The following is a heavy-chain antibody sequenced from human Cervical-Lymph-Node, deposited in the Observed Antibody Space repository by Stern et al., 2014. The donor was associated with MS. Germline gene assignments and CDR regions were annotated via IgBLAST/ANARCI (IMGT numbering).Heavy chain of an antibody. CDR2: MYPADSDT. CDR3: ARPITVTTRAFDI. V-gene: IGHV5-51*03. CDR1: GYRFSNYW. Sequence: EMQLVDSGAEVKKPGESLKISCQGSGYRFSNYWIAWVRQLPGKGPEFMGVMYPADSDTRYSPSFRGQVTMSADKSINTAYLEWSSLKTSDTAMYYCARPITVTTRAFDIWGQGTMVTVSS. D-gene: IGHD4-17*01. J-gene: IGHJ3*02.